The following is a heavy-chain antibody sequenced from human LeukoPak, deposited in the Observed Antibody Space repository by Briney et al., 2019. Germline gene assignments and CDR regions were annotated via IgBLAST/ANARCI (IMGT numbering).Heavy chain of an antibody. CDR3: AKDRLSTPTAPRFDP. J-gene: IGHJ5*02. V-gene: IGHV3-23*01. Sequence: GGSLRPSCAASGFTFSSYAMSWVRQAPGKGLEWVSVISGSGGSISYADSVKGRFTISRDNSKNTLYLQMNSLRAEDTALYYCAKDRLSTPTAPRFDPWGQGTQVTVSS. D-gene: IGHD4-23*01. CDR1: GFTFSSYA. CDR2: ISGSGGSI.